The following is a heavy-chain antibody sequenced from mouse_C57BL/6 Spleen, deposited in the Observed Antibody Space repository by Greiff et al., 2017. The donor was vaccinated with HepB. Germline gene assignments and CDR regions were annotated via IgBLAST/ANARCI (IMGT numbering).Heavy chain of an antibody. CDR3: TRDWDGGYYFDY. Sequence: QVQLQQSGAELVRPGASVTLSCKASGYTFTDYEMHRVKQTPVHGLEWIGAIDPETGGTAYNQKFKGKAILTADKSSSTAYMELRSLTSEDSAVYYCTRDWDGGYYFDYWGQGTTLTVSS. CDR2: IDPETGGT. J-gene: IGHJ2*01. V-gene: IGHV1-15*01. CDR1: GYTFTDYE. D-gene: IGHD4-1*01.